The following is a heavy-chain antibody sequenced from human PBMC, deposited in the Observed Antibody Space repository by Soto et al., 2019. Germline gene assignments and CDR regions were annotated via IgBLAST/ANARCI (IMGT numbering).Heavy chain of an antibody. V-gene: IGHV1-3*01. D-gene: IGHD5-12*01. CDR2: INAGNGNT. Sequence: QVQLVQSGAEVKKPGASVKVSCKASGYIFTSYAMHWVRQAPGQRLEWMGWINAGNGNTKYSQKFQGRVTITRDTSASTAYMELSSLRSEDTAVYYCARDRGYLVFDYWGQGTLVTVSS. CDR1: GYIFTSYA. J-gene: IGHJ4*02. CDR3: ARDRGYLVFDY.